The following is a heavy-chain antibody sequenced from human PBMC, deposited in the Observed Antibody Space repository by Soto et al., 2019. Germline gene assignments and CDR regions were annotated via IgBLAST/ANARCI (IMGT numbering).Heavy chain of an antibody. J-gene: IGHJ6*02. CDR3: ARELAFYDLPYYYGMDV. D-gene: IGHD3-3*01. Sequence: XSVKLSCKASVYTFTYYFIHWVRQAPGQGLEWMGWIYPHSGVTKIAQRFQGRVTMASDTSISTAYMELNRVRSDDTAMYYCARELAFYDLPYYYGMDVWGQGTTVTV. CDR1: VYTFTYYF. CDR2: IYPHSGVT. V-gene: IGHV1-2*02.